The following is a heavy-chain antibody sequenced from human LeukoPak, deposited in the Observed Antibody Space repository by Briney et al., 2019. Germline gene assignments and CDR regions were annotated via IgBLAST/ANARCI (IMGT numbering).Heavy chain of an antibody. CDR3: ARGYGGTRFAFDP. V-gene: IGHV4-59*01. D-gene: IGHD4-23*01. CDR1: GESISTYY. CDR2: KYYIGTT. Sequence: SETLSLTCTVSGESISTYYWSWVRQLPGKGLGWIGFKYYIGTTKYNPSLKSRASISVDTSKNQFSLQLTSVTAADTAMYYCARGYGGTRFAFDPWGHGTLVIVST. J-gene: IGHJ5*02.